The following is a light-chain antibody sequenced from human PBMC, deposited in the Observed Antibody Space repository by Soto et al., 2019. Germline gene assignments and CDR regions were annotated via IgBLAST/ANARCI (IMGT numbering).Light chain of an antibody. CDR3: AAWDDGLSGVV. Sequence: QSVLTQPPSASGTPGQRVTISCSGSSSNIGSNYVYWYQQLPGTAPKLLIYRNNQQPSGVPDRFSGSKSGTSASLAISGLRSEDEANYYCAAWDDGLSGVVFGGGTKLTVL. CDR2: RNN. CDR1: SSNIGSNY. J-gene: IGLJ3*02. V-gene: IGLV1-47*01.